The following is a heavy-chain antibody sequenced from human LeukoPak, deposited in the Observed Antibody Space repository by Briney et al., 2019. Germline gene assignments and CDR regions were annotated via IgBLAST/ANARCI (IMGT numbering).Heavy chain of an antibody. Sequence: GGSLRLSCAASGFTFSSYAMSWVRQAPGEGLEWVSAISGSGGSTYYADSVKGRFTISRDNSKNTLYLQMNSLRAEDTAVYYCAKDLDCSSTSCYQDVWGKGTTVTVSS. CDR1: GFTFSSYA. J-gene: IGHJ6*04. D-gene: IGHD2-2*01. CDR3: AKDLDCSSTSCYQDV. CDR2: ISGSGGST. V-gene: IGHV3-23*01.